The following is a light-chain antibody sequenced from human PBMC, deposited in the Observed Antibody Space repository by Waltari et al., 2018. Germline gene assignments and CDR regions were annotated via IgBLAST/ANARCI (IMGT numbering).Light chain of an antibody. CDR1: QDISNY. J-gene: IGKJ5*01. CDR2: DAS. Sequence: DIQMTQSPSSLSASVGDRVNITCQASQDISNYLYWYQQKPGKAPNLLIYDASNLESGAPSRFSGSGSETDFTFTITSLQPEDIATYHCQQYANLPHTFGQGTRLEIK. V-gene: IGKV1-33*01. CDR3: QQYANLPHT.